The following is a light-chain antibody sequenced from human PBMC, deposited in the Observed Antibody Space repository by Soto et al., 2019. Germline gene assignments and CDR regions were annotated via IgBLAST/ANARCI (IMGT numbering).Light chain of an antibody. V-gene: IGKV3-11*02. CDR3: QQRSNWPPYN. Sequence: EIVLTQSPATLSLSPGERATLSCRASQSVSSYLAWYQQKPGQAPRLLIYDASNRATGIPARFRGSGSGRNFTLTISSLEPEDFAVYYCQQRSNWPPYNFGQGTKLEIK. J-gene: IGKJ2*01. CDR2: DAS. CDR1: QSVSSY.